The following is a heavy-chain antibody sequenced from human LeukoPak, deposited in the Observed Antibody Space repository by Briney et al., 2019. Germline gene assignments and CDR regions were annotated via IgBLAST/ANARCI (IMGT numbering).Heavy chain of an antibody. V-gene: IGHV3-21*01. J-gene: IGHJ4*02. CDR3: ARGKSSSSWSLY. CDR2: ISSSSSYI. CDR1: GFTFSPYS. Sequence: GGSLRLSCAASGFTFSPYSMNWVRQAPGKGLEWVSSISSSSSYIYYADSVKGRFTISRDNAKNSLYLQMNSLRAEDTAVYYCARGKSSSSWSLYWGQGTLVTVSS. D-gene: IGHD6-13*01.